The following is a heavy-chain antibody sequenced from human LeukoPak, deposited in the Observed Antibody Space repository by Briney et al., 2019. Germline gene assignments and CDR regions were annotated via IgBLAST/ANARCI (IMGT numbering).Heavy chain of an antibody. CDR1: SASISSYY. Sequence: PSETLSLTCTVSSASISSYYWGWIRQSPGKGLEWIGYIQHTGGTNYNPSLKSRVSISKDTSKNQFSLQVRSVTAADTAVYYCVKHGSGWSFDYWGQGTLVTVSS. CDR2: IQHTGGT. D-gene: IGHD6-19*01. J-gene: IGHJ4*02. CDR3: VKHGSGWSFDY. V-gene: IGHV4-59*01.